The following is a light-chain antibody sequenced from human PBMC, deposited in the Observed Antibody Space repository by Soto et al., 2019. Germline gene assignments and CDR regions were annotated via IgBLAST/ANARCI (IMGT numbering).Light chain of an antibody. V-gene: IGLV1-47*01. CDR2: RNN. CDR1: SSNIGSNY. Sequence: QSVLTQTPSASGTPGQRVTISCSGSSSNIGSNYVYWYQQLPGTAPKLLIHRNNQRPSGVPDRFFGSKSGTSASLAISGLRSEDEADYYCAAWDDSLSGRYVFGTGTKVTVL. CDR3: AAWDDSLSGRYV. J-gene: IGLJ1*01.